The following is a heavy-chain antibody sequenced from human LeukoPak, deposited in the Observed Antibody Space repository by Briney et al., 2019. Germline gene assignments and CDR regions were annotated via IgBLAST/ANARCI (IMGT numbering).Heavy chain of an antibody. CDR1: GGSISSYY. J-gene: IGHJ6*02. Sequence: SETLSLTCTVSGGSISSYYWSWIRQPPGKGLEWIGYIYYSGSTNYSPSLKSRVTISVDTSKNQFSLKLSSVTAADTAVYYCARSFRFYYYGMDVWGQGTTVTVSS. CDR3: ARSFRFYYYGMDV. D-gene: IGHD3-16*02. V-gene: IGHV4-59*01. CDR2: IYYSGST.